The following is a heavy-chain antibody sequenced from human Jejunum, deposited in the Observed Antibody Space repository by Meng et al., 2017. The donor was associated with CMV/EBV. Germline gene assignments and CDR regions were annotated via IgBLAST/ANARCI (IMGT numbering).Heavy chain of an antibody. CDR1: GFTFSTYN. D-gene: IGHD3-10*01. CDR3: ARVVRGSGSYYLGD. Sequence: GFTFSTYNMNWVRQAPGKGLEWVSYISSSGSTIYYADSVKGRFTISRDNAKNSLYLQMNSLRAEDTAVYYCARVVRGSGSYYLGDWGQGTLVTVSS. V-gene: IGHV3-48*03. J-gene: IGHJ4*02. CDR2: ISSSGSTI.